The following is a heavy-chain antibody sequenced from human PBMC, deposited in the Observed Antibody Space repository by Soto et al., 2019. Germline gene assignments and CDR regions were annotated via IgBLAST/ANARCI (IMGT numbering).Heavy chain of an antibody. V-gene: IGHV3-23*01. D-gene: IGHD6-6*01. Sequence: EVQLLESGGGLVQPGGSLRLSCAASGFSFSTNAMSWVRQAPGKGLEWVSGISASGGNTYYADSVKGRFTISRDNSKNSLYLQMNSLSAGDKAVYYCAKDFYSTSYSTSSFSAFDFWGQGTVVTVSS. J-gene: IGHJ3*01. CDR1: GFSFSTNA. CDR3: AKDFYSTSYSTSSFSAFDF. CDR2: ISASGGNT.